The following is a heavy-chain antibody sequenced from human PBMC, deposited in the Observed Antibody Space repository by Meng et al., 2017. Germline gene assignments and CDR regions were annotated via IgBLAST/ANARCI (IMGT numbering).Heavy chain of an antibody. Sequence: GESLKISCAASGFTFSSYAMSWVRQAPGKGLEWVSAISGSGGSTYYADSVKGRFTISRDNSKNTLYLQMNSLRAEDTAVYYSAKGRILSFFWGQGTLVTVSS. J-gene: IGHJ4*02. CDR2: ISGSGGST. V-gene: IGHV3-23*01. D-gene: IGHD3/OR15-3a*01. CDR3: AKGRILSFF. CDR1: GFTFSSYA.